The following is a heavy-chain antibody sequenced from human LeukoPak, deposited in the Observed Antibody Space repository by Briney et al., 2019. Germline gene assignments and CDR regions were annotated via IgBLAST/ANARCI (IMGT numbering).Heavy chain of an antibody. J-gene: IGHJ6*03. CDR2: IIPILGIA. Sequence: GASVKVSCKASGYTFTAYYMHWVRQAPGQGLEWMGRIIPILGIANYAQKFQGRVTITADKSTSTAYMELSSLRSEDTAVYYCARTGYCTNGVCYAHYYYYYMDVWGKGTTVTVSS. V-gene: IGHV1-69*02. D-gene: IGHD2-8*01. CDR3: ARTGYCTNGVCYAHYYYYYMDV. CDR1: GYTFTAYY.